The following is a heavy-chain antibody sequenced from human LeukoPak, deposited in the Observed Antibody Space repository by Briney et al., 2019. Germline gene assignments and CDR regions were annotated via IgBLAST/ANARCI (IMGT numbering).Heavy chain of an antibody. V-gene: IGHV3-33*01. Sequence: GGSLRLSCAASGFSFPSHGMHWARQAPGKGLEWVAVIWTHGNQDSYADSVKGRFIISRDNSRNTLWLQMNSLRAEDTAVYYCARDFVPAAPYGMDVWGQGTTVTVSS. J-gene: IGHJ6*02. CDR1: GFSFPSHG. CDR3: ARDFVPAAPYGMDV. D-gene: IGHD6-13*01. CDR2: IWTHGNQD.